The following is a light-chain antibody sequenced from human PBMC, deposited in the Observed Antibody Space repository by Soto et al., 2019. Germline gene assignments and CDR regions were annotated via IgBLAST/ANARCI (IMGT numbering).Light chain of an antibody. Sequence: DIQMTQSPSSVSASVGDRVTSTCRASQDIRHWLAWYQQRPGKAPKLLIYHASTLNSGVPSGFSGSVYGTDVTRTISRLQPEDFATYYWQQSDSIARTVGPGTKVDI. V-gene: IGKV1D-12*01. CDR2: HAS. CDR1: QDIRHW. J-gene: IGKJ3*01. CDR3: QQSDSIART.